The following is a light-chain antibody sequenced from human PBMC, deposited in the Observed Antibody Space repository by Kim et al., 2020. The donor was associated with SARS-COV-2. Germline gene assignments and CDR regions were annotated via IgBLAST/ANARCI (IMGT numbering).Light chain of an antibody. Sequence: ASVGDGVTITCRAGQDISNHLAWYQQQPGKVPKVLISAASALQSGVPSRFSGSRSGTDFTLTISSLQPEDVATYYCQKYDNAPWTFGQGTKVDIK. CDR1: QDISNH. J-gene: IGKJ1*01. CDR3: QKYDNAPWT. CDR2: AAS. V-gene: IGKV1-27*01.